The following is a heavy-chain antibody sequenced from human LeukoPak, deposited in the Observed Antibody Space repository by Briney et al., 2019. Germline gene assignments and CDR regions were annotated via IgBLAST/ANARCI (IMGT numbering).Heavy chain of an antibody. D-gene: IGHD3-3*01. CDR1: GGSISSYY. CDR2: ISTTGST. J-gene: IGHJ4*02. CDR3: ARSPSTIGWNWGYYFDY. V-gene: IGHV4-4*07. Sequence: SETLSLTCTVSGGSISSYYWSWIRQPPGKGLEWIGRISTTGSTYYNPSFQSRVTMSADPSKTLFFLRLRSVTAADTAVYYCARSPSTIGWNWGYYFDYWGQGSLVTVSS.